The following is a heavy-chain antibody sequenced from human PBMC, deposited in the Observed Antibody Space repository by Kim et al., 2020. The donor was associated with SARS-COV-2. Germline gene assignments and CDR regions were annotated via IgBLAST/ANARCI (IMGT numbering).Heavy chain of an antibody. Sequence: SETLSLTCTVSGGSISSGTYYWSWIRQHPGKGLEWIGYIYSSGTTYYNPSLKSRTTISVDRSKTQFSLKLSSVTAADTAVYYCARASAKITMILQWGQGTLVTVSS. D-gene: IGHD3-22*01. J-gene: IGHJ4*02. CDR1: GGSISSGTYY. CDR3: ARASAKITMILQ. CDR2: IYSSGTT. V-gene: IGHV4-31*03.